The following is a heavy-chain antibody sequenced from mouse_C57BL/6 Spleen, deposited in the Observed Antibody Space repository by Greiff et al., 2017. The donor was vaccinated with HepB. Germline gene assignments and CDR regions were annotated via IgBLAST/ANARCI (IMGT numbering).Heavy chain of an antibody. CDR2: ISDGGSYT. Sequence: DVQLQESGGGLVKPGGSLKLSCAASGFTFSSYAMSWVRQTPEKRLEWVATISDGGSYTYYPDNVKGRFTISRDNAKNNLYLQMSHLKSEDTAMYYCARDYGTDYWGQGTTLTVSS. J-gene: IGHJ2*01. D-gene: IGHD4-1*01. V-gene: IGHV5-4*01. CDR3: ARDYGTDY. CDR1: GFTFSSYA.